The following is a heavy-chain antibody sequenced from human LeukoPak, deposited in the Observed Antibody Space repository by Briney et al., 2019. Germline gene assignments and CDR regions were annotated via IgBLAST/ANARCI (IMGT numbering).Heavy chain of an antibody. CDR3: ARAGCRPPCYYYGMDV. V-gene: IGHV3-13*01. D-gene: IGHD6-19*01. J-gene: IGHJ6*02. Sequence: PGGSLRLSCAASGFTFSSYDMHWVRQATGRGLEWVSAIGTASDTYYPGSVKGRFTISRENAKNSLYLQMNSLRAGDTAVYYCARAGCRPPCYYYGMDVWGQGTTVTVSS. CDR1: GFTFSSYD. CDR2: IGTASDT.